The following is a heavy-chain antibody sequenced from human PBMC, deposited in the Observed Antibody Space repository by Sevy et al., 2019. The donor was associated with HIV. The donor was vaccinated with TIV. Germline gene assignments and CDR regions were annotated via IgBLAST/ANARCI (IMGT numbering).Heavy chain of an antibody. CDR3: VRGLGGSSGGGYGMDV. D-gene: IGHD6-13*01. CDR1: GFTFRSYA. CDR2: ISHDGSNK. V-gene: IGHV3-30-3*01. Sequence: GGSLRLSCATSGFTFRSYAMHWVRQAPGKGLEWVAVISHDGSNKYYADSVKGRFTISRDNSKNTLYLQMNSLRPEDTAVYYCVRGLGGSSGGGYGMDVWGQGTTVTVSS. J-gene: IGHJ6*02.